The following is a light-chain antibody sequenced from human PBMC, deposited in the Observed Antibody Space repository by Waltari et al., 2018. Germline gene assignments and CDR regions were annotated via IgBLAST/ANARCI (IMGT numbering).Light chain of an antibody. Sequence: EVVLTQSPGTLSLSPGERATLSCRASQSVSRTLAWYQQKPGQAPRLLIYDASSRATGIPDRCSGGGSGKDCSLTISRLEREDFAVYYCQKYGSLPATFGQGTKVEIK. J-gene: IGKJ1*01. V-gene: IGKV3-20*01. CDR2: DAS. CDR1: QSVSRT. CDR3: QKYGSLPAT.